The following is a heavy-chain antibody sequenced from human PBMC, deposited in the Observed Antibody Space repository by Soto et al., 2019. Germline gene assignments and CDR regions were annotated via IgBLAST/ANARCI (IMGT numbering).Heavy chain of an antibody. CDR3: ASWEWLLSTRYYYYGMDV. D-gene: IGHD3-3*01. Sequence: SVKVSCKASGGTFSSYAISWVRQAPGQGLEWMGGIIPIFGTANYAQKFQGRVTITADESTSTAYMELSSLRSEDTAVYYCASWEWLLSTRYYYYGMDVWGQGTTVNVSS. J-gene: IGHJ6*02. V-gene: IGHV1-69*13. CDR2: IIPIFGTA. CDR1: GGTFSSYA.